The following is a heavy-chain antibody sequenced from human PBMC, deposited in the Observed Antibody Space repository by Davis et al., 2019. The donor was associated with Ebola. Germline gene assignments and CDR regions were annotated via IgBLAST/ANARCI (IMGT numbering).Heavy chain of an antibody. J-gene: IGHJ4*02. CDR2: MSGSAGGT. V-gene: IGHV3-23*01. D-gene: IGHD3-3*02. Sequence: GESLKISCAASGFAFSNSAMSWVRQAPGKGLEWVSAMSGSAGGTYYADSVKGRFTISRDNAKNMLYLQMNSLRAEDTAVYFCAKSHFWSGHYYFDYWGQGTVVTVSS. CDR1: GFAFSNSA. CDR3: AKSHFWSGHYYFDY.